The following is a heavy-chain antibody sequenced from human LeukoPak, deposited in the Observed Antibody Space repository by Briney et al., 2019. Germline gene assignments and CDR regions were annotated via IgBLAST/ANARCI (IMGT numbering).Heavy chain of an antibody. CDR3: ASGPRPGGYYYYYMDV. D-gene: IGHD3/OR15-3a*01. V-gene: IGHV4-30-4*07. CDR2: IYYSGST. Sequence: TSETLSLTCAVSGCSFSRGAYCWSWIRQPPGKGLEWIGYIYYSGSTYSNPSLKSRVTISVDTYKIQCPLGLSSVTAADTAVYYCASGPRPGGYYYYYMDVWGKGTTVTVSS. CDR1: GCSFSRGAYC. J-gene: IGHJ6*03.